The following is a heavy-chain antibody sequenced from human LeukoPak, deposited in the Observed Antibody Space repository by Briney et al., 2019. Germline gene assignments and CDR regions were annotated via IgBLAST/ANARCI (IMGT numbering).Heavy chain of an antibody. V-gene: IGHV4-30-4*01. CDR3: ARPHYYDSRIDP. Sequence: SETLSLTCTVSGGSISSGDYYWSWIRQPPGKGLEWIAYMYYSGSAYYNPSLKSRVTMSADTSKNQLSLRLSSVTAADTAVYYCARPHYYDSRIDPWGQGILVTVSS. D-gene: IGHD3-22*01. J-gene: IGHJ5*02. CDR2: MYYSGSA. CDR1: GGSISSGDYY.